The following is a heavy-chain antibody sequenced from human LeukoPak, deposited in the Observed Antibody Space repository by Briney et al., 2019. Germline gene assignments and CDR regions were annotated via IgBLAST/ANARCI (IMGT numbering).Heavy chain of an antibody. Sequence: PSETLSLTCTVSGGSVSSDSYYWSWIRQPPGKGLEWIGYIFYSGSTNYNPSLKSRITISVDTSKNQFSLKLSSVTAADTAVYYCARGRLNGLGFWGQGTLVTVSS. CDR2: IFYSGST. CDR1: GGSVSSDSYY. D-gene: IGHD3-16*01. J-gene: IGHJ4*02. V-gene: IGHV4-61*01. CDR3: ARGRLNGLGF.